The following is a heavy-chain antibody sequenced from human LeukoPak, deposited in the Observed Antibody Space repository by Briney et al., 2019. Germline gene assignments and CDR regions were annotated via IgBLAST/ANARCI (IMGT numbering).Heavy chain of an antibody. CDR3: ARGGSGWYPNWFDP. Sequence: LRLSCAASGFTFSDYYMSWIRQAPGKGLEWIGSIYHSGSTYYNPSLKSRVTISVDTSKNQFSLKLSSVTAADTAVYYCARGGSGWYPNWFDPWGQGTLVTVSS. J-gene: IGHJ5*02. D-gene: IGHD6-19*01. V-gene: IGHV4-38-2*01. CDR1: GFTFSDYY. CDR2: IYHSGST.